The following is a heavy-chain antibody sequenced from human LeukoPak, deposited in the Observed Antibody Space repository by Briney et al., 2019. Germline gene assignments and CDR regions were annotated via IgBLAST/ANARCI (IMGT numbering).Heavy chain of an antibody. D-gene: IGHD3-16*01. Sequence: SETLSLTCTVSGGSISTYYWSWIRQPPGKGLECLAYIYYSGSTNYNPSFKSRATISVDTSKNQFSLKLRPVTAADTAVYYCARDRDWGSFDYWGQGTLVTVSS. CDR3: ARDRDWGSFDY. CDR1: GGSISTYY. V-gene: IGHV4-59*01. J-gene: IGHJ4*02. CDR2: IYYSGST.